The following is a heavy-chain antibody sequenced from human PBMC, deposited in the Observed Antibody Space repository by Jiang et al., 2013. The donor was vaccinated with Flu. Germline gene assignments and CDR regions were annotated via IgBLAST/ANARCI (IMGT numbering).Heavy chain of an antibody. J-gene: IGHJ2*01. CDR1: GYTFTTYY. V-gene: IGHV1-46*03. CDR2: INPSGGST. Sequence: VQLVESGAEVKKPGASVKVSCKASGYTFTTYYIHWVRQAPGQGLEWMGIINPSGGSTSYAQKFQGRVTMTRDTSTSTVYMELSSLRSEDTAVYYCTSKYYYDSSTGWYFDLWGRGTLVTVSS. CDR3: TSKYYYDSSTGWYFDL. D-gene: IGHD3-22*01.